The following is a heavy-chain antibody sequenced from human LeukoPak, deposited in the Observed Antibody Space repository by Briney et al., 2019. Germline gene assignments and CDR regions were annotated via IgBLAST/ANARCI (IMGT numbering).Heavy chain of an antibody. CDR3: ARDATAMDYWYFDL. CDR2: IYYSGST. CDR1: GGSISSYY. J-gene: IGHJ2*01. D-gene: IGHD5-18*01. Sequence: SETLSLTCAVSGGSISSYYWSWIRQPPGKGLEWIGFIYYSGSTNYNPSLESRVTISVDTSKNQFSLKLSSVTAADTAVYYCARDATAMDYWYFDLWGRGTLLTVSS. V-gene: IGHV4-59*01.